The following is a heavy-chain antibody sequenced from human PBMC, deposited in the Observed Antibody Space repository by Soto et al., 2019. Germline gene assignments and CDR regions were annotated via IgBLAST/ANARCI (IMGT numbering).Heavy chain of an antibody. D-gene: IGHD2-8*01. J-gene: IGHJ6*02. CDR2: ISIISSFT. CDR3: ATALLGSCTNGVCSRGMDV. Sequence: GGSVRLSCAASGFTFSDYYMTWIRQAPGKGLEWVSYISIISSFTNYADSVKGRFTISRDNAKQSLYLQMNGLRAEDTAVYYCATALLGSCTNGVCSRGMDVWGQGTTVTVS. CDR1: GFTFSDYY. V-gene: IGHV3-11*06.